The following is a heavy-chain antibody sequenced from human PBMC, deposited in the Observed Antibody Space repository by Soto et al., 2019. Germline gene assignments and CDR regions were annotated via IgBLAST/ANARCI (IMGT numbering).Heavy chain of an antibody. CDR2: INSDGSST. CDR1: GFTFSSNW. D-gene: IGHD1-20*01. V-gene: IGHV3-74*01. J-gene: IGHJ4*02. Sequence: EVQLVESGGGLVQPGGSLRLSCAASGFTFSSNWMHWVRQAPGKGLVWVSRINSDGSSTSYADSVKGRFTISRDNAKNTLYLQMSSVRAGDTAVYYCASAKYNWNDVSGYWGQGTLVTVSS. CDR3: ASAKYNWNDVSGY.